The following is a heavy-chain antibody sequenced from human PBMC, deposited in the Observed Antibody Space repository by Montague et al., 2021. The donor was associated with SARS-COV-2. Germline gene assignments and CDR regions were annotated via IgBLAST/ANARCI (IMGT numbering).Heavy chain of an antibody. CDR3: ARKGSGRSDLAY. V-gene: IGHV4-39*01. CDR1: GASISSRSYY. Sequence: SETLSLTCTVSGASISSRSYYWGWIRQPPGKGLEWIGFKYYSGSTYYNPTLKSRVTISVDTSENQFSLKLSSVTAADTAVYYCARKGSGRSDLAYWGQGTLVTVSS. CDR2: KYYSGST. J-gene: IGHJ4*02. D-gene: IGHD1-26*01.